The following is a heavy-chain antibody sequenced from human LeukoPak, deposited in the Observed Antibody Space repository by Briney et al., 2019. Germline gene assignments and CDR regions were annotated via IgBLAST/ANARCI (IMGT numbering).Heavy chain of an antibody. V-gene: IGHV4-34*01. CDR1: GGSFSGYY. CDR2: INHSGST. J-gene: IGHJ5*02. CDR3: ARGRIAAAGRNWFDP. Sequence: SETLSLTCAVYGGSFSGYYWSWIRQPPGKGLEWIGEINHSGSTNYNPSLKSRVTISVDTSKNQFSLKLSSVTAADTAVYYCARGRIAAAGRNWFDPWGQGTLVTVSS. D-gene: IGHD6-13*01.